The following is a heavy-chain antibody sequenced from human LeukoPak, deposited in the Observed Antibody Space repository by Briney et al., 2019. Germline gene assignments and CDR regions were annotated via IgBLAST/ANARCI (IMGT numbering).Heavy chain of an antibody. CDR1: GFTFDDYA. Sequence: GGSLRLSCEVSGFTFDDYAMHWVRQAPGKGLEWVSLISGDGGSTYYADSVKGRFTISRDNSKNSLYQQMNSLRTEDTALYYCAKDISYYDSSGYWDYWGQGTLVTVSS. J-gene: IGHJ4*02. V-gene: IGHV3-43*02. CDR2: ISGDGGST. CDR3: AKDISYYDSSGYWDY. D-gene: IGHD3-22*01.